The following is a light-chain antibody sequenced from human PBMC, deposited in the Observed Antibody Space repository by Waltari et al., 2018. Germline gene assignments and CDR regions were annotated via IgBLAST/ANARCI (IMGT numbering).Light chain of an antibody. CDR1: SSNIGNNY. J-gene: IGLJ2*01. V-gene: IGLV1-51*02. Sequence: QSVLTQPPSVSAAPGQKVTISCSGSSSNIGNNYVSWYQQLPGRAPKLFIYETNKGPSGIPDRFSGSKSGTSATLGITGLQTGDEADYYCGTWDSSLSALVFGGGTNLTVL. CDR3: GTWDSSLSALV. CDR2: ETN.